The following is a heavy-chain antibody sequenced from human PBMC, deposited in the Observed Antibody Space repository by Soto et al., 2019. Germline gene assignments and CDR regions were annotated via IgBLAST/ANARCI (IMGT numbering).Heavy chain of an antibody. J-gene: IGHJ4*02. CDR2: IYTSGST. CDR3: ARTIAVAGDFDY. D-gene: IGHD6-19*01. CDR1: GGSISSYY. Sequence: SETLSLTCTVSGGSISSYYWSWIRQPAGKGLEWIGRIYTSGSTNYNPSLKSRVTMSVDTSKNQFSLRLSSVTAADTAVYYCARTIAVAGDFDYWGQGTLVTVSS. V-gene: IGHV4-4*07.